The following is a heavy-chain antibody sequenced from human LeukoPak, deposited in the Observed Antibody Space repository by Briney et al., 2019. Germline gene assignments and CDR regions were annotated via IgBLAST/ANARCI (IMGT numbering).Heavy chain of an antibody. CDR3: AKVVLVGAIFGPGY. D-gene: IGHD1-26*01. CDR1: GFTFSSYE. V-gene: IGHV3-48*03. Sequence: GGSLRLSCAASGFTFSSYEMNWVRQAPGKGLEWVSYISSSGSTIYYADSVKGRFTISRDNAKNSLYLQMNSLRAEDTAVYYCAKVVLVGAIFGPGYWGQGTLVTVSP. CDR2: ISSSGSTI. J-gene: IGHJ4*02.